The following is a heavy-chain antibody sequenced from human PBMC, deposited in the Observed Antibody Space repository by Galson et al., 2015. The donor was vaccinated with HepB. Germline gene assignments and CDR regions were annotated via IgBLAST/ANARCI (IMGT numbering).Heavy chain of an antibody. J-gene: IGHJ4*02. CDR3: AKVGLGD. V-gene: IGHV3-23*01. CDR1: GFTFSIYG. Sequence: SLRLSCAASGFTFSIYGMHWVRQAPGKGLEWVSSIGGSGGNTYYADSVKGRFTISRDSSNNTLFLQMNSLRAEDTAIYYCAKVGLGDWGQGTLVTVSS. CDR2: IGGSGGNT.